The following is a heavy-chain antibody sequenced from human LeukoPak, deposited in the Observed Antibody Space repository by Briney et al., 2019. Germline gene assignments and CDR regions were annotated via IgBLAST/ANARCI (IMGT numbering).Heavy chain of an antibody. D-gene: IGHD3-22*01. CDR2: IYYSGST. J-gene: IGHJ3*02. Sequence: SETLSLTCTVSGGSISSYYWSWIRQPPGKGLEWIGYIYYSGSTNYNPSLKNRVTISVDTSKNQFSLKLSSVTAADTAVYYCARQPYYYDSSDGAFDIWGQGTMVTVSS. V-gene: IGHV4-59*08. CDR1: GGSISSYY. CDR3: ARQPYYYDSSDGAFDI.